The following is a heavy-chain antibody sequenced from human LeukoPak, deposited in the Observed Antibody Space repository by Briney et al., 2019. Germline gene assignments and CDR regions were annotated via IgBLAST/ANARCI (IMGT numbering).Heavy chain of an antibody. CDR2: IYYSGST. CDR1: GGSISSSSYY. J-gene: IGHJ4*02. Sequence: SETLSLTCTVSGGSISSSSYYWGWIRQPPGKGLEWIGSIYYSGSTYYNPSLKSRVTISVDTSKNQFSLKLSSVTAADTAVYYCAREKQLKYWGQGTLVTVSS. CDR3: AREKQLKY. D-gene: IGHD5-18*01. V-gene: IGHV4-39*07.